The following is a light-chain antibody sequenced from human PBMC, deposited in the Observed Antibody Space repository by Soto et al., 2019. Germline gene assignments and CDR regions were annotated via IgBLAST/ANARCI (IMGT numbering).Light chain of an antibody. V-gene: IGLV1-44*01. CDR1: TSNIGINT. CDR3: AVWDDSLNGVV. Sequence: QSVLTQPPSASGTPGQRVTISCSGSTSNIGINTVTWYQQLPGTAPKLLIYSNDRRPSGVPDRFSGSKSGTSASLAISGLQPDFEADYYCAVWDDSLNGVVFGVGTKVTVL. J-gene: IGLJ2*01. CDR2: SND.